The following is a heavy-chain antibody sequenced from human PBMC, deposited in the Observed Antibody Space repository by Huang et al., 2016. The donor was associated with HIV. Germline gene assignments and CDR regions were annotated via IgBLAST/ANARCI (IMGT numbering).Heavy chain of an antibody. D-gene: IGHD5-18*01. CDR2: ISPIFGTT. Sequence: VQLIQSGAEVKKTGSSVRVSCRASEGTFSSYSIGWMRQAPGQGLEWRGGISPIFGTTTYAQKFQGRGSIAADESTSTAYMDLNSLRSEDTAVYYCARAALVNNQYFDYWGQGTLVTVSS. CDR1: EGTFSSYS. V-gene: IGHV1-69*13. J-gene: IGHJ4*02. CDR3: ARAALVNNQYFDY.